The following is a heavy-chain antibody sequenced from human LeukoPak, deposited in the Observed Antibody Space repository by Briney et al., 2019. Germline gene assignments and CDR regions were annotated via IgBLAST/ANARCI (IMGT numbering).Heavy chain of an antibody. CDR1: GFTFSSYE. CDR3: ARDADFDWLLSFDY. J-gene: IGHJ4*02. D-gene: IGHD3-9*01. CDR2: ISSSRSTI. V-gene: IGHV3-48*03. Sequence: GGSLRLSCAASGFTFSSYEMNWVRQAPGKGLEWVSYISSSRSTIYYADSVKGRFTISRDNAKNSLYLQMNSLRAEDTALYYCARDADFDWLLSFDYWGQGALVTVSS.